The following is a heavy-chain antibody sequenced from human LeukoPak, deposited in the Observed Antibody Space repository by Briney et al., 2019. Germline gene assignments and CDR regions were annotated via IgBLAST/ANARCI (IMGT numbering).Heavy chain of an antibody. D-gene: IGHD3-10*01. CDR2: ISSSSSYI. J-gene: IGHJ4*02. Sequence: GGSLRLSCAASGFTFSSYSMNWVRQAPGKGLEWVSSISSSSSYIYYAGSVKGRFTISRDNAKNSLYLQMNSLRAEDTAVYYCARDLPSYYYGSGSPDYWGQGTLVTVSS. CDR1: GFTFSSYS. CDR3: ARDLPSYYYGSGSPDY. V-gene: IGHV3-21*01.